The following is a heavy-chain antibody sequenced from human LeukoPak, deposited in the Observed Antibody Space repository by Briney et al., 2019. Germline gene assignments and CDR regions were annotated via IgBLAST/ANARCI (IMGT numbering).Heavy chain of an antibody. V-gene: IGHV1-2*02. CDR2: INPNSGGT. CDR3: ARDRGVGATEFDY. CDR1: GYTFTGYY. D-gene: IGHD1-26*01. Sequence: ASVKVSCKASGYTFTGYYMHWVRQAPGQGLGWMGWINPNSGGTNYAQKFQGRVTMTRDTSISTAYMELSRLRSDDTAVYCCARDRGVGATEFDYWGQGTLVTVSS. J-gene: IGHJ4*02.